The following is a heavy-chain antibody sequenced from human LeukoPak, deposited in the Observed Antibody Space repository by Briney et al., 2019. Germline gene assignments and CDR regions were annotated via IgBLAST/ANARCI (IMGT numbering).Heavy chain of an antibody. CDR2: INHSGST. V-gene: IGHV4-34*01. J-gene: IGHJ6*02. D-gene: IGHD3-10*01. Sequence: SETLSLTCAVYGGSFSGYYWSWIRQPPGKGLEWIGEINHSGSTNYNPSLKSRVTISVDTSENQFSLKLSSVTAADTAVYYCATGGRFGYYYYGMDVWGQGTTVTVSS. CDR3: ATGGRFGYYYYGMDV. CDR1: GGSFSGYY.